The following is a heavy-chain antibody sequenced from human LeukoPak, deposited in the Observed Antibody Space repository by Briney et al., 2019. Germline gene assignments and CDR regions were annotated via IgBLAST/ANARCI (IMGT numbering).Heavy chain of an antibody. CDR2: ILPGDSDT. CDR3: ARQGAGASYYDPTGLPRGAFDS. V-gene: IGHV5-51*01. CDR1: GYIFTNYW. D-gene: IGHD3-22*01. Sequence: GESLKISCRASGYIFTNYWLAWVRWMPGEGLQWMGVILPGDSDTRYSPSCRGQVNISAETSTRTAYLQWTSLRASDSGIYYCARQGAGASYYDPTGLPRGAFDSWGQGTTVTVSS. J-gene: IGHJ3*02.